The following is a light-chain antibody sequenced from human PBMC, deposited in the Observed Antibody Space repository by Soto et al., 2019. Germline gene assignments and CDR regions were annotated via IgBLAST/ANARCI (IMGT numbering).Light chain of an antibody. CDR2: SAS. V-gene: IGKV3-15*01. Sequence: EIVMTQSPATLSVSPGERATLSCRASQSVSSNLACYQQKPGQAPTLLIYSASNTATGIPASISRSGSGTEFTLTINSLQSEGFAVYYGQQYNNVPIAFGGGTKVESK. CDR1: QSVSSN. CDR3: QQYNNVPIA. J-gene: IGKJ4*01.